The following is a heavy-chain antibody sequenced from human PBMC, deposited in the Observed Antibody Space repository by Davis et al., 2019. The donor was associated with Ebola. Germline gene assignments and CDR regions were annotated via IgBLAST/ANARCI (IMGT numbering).Heavy chain of an antibody. Sequence: MPSETLSLTCSVSGASISNGDYYWSWIRQPPGKGLEWIGYIYYNGDAYYNPSLKSRPTISIDTSKNQFSLKLSPVTAEDTAVYYCARFYDYGAQGYAFDIWGQGTMVTVSS. CDR3: ARFYDYGAQGYAFDI. V-gene: IGHV4-30-4*01. CDR2: IYYNGDA. D-gene: IGHD4-17*01. J-gene: IGHJ3*02. CDR1: GASISNGDYY.